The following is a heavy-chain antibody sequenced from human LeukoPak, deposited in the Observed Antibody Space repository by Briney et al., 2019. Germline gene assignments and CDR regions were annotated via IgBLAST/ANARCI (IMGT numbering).Heavy chain of an antibody. CDR2: ISANNNNT. CDR1: GGTFSSYA. Sequence: ASVKVSCKASGGTFSSYAISWVRQAPGQGLEWMGWISANNNNTDNVQKLQGRVTMTTDTSTSTAYMELRSLRSDDTAVYYCARDLMGIAYRGAFYYWGQGTLVTVSS. V-gene: IGHV1-18*01. J-gene: IGHJ4*02. D-gene: IGHD6-13*01. CDR3: ARDLMGIAYRGAFYY.